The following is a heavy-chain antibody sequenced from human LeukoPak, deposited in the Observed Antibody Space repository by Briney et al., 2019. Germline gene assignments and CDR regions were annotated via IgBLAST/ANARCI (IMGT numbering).Heavy chain of an antibody. CDR1: GGSFSGYY. D-gene: IGHD5-12*01. CDR3: ARAMWLTPSPNWFDP. CDR2: INHSGST. V-gene: IGHV4-34*01. Sequence: SETLSLTCAVYGGSFSGYYWSWIRQPPGKGLEWIGEINHSGSTNYNPSLKSRVTISVDTSKNQFSLKLSSVTAADTAVYYCARAMWLTPSPNWFDPWGQGTLVTVSS. J-gene: IGHJ5*02.